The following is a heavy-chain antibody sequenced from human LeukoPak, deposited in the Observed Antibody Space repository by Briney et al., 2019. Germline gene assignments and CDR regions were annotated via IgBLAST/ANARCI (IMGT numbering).Heavy chain of an antibody. D-gene: IGHD6-6*01. Sequence: GASVKVSCKASGGTFSSYAISWVRQAPGQGLEWMGGIIPIFGTANYAQKFQGRVTITADKSTSTAYMELSSLRSEDTAVYYCASEAKSIAARPFDYWGQGTLVTVSS. CDR1: GGTFSSYA. CDR3: ASEAKSIAARPFDY. CDR2: IIPIFGTA. J-gene: IGHJ4*02. V-gene: IGHV1-69*06.